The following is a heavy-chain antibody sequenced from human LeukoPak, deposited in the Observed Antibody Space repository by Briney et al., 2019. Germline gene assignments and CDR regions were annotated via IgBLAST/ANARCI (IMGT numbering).Heavy chain of an antibody. CDR2: IYSGGST. CDR3: ARESGSGYSYFDY. D-gene: IGHD3-22*01. Sequence: SGGSLRLSCAASGFTVSSNYMSWVRQAPGKGLEWVSVIYSGGSTYYADSVKGRFTISRDNSKNTLYLQMNSLRAEDTAVYYCARESGSGYSYFDYWGQGTLVTVSS. V-gene: IGHV3-53*01. J-gene: IGHJ4*02. CDR1: GFTVSSNY.